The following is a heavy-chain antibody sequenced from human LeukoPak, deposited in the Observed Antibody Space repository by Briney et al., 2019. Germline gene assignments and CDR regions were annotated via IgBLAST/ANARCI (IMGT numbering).Heavy chain of an antibody. CDR1: GFTFTSYS. D-gene: IGHD3-22*01. CDR2: ISTGGNYI. Sequence: GGSLRLSCAASGFTFTSYSMNWVRQAPGKGLEWVSSISTGGNYIYYADSVKGRFTISRDNAKNSLYLQMNSLRAEDTAVYYCAKDVAYNSAWYPGNWGQGTLVTVST. V-gene: IGHV3-21*01. J-gene: IGHJ4*02. CDR3: AKDVAYNSAWYPGN.